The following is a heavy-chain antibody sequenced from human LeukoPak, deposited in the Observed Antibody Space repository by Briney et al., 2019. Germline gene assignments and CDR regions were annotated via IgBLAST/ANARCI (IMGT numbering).Heavy chain of an antibody. V-gene: IGHV3-30*04. J-gene: IGHJ4*02. CDR1: GFTFSSYA. CDR2: ISYDGSKK. CDR3: ARDRLETTRRGSFDY. Sequence: GGSLRLSCAASGFTFSSYAMNWVRQAPGKGLVWVAVISYDGSKKYYEDSVKGRFTISRDDSKNTLYLQMNSLRAEDTAVYYCARDRLETTRRGSFDYWGQGTLVTVSS. D-gene: IGHD5-12*01.